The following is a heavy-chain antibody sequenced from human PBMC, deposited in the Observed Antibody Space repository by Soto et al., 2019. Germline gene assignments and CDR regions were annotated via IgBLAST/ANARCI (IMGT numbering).Heavy chain of an antibody. CDR3: ARMGEYSSGWYRTYYYYYGMDV. J-gene: IGHJ6*02. Sequence: SGPTLVNPTQTLTLTCTFSGFSLSTSGMCVSWIRQPPGKALEWLALIDWDDDKYHSTSLKTRLTISKDTSKNQVVLTMTNMDPVDTATYYCARMGEYSSGWYRTYYYYYGMDVWGQGTTVTVSS. CDR1: GFSLSTSGMC. CDR2: IDWDDDK. D-gene: IGHD6-19*01. V-gene: IGHV2-70*01.